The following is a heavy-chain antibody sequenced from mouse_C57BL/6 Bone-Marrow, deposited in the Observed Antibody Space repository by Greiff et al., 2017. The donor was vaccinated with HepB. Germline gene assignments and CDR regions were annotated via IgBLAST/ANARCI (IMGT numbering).Heavy chain of an antibody. Sequence: QVQLQQSGAELVRPGSSVKLSCKASGYTFTSYWMHWVKQRPIQGLEWIGNIDPSDSETHYNQKFKDKATLTVDKSSSTAYMQLSSLTSEDSAVYYCARARYYYGSSYYFDYWGQGTTLTVSS. V-gene: IGHV1-52*01. CDR3: ARARYYYGSSYYFDY. D-gene: IGHD1-1*01. J-gene: IGHJ2*01. CDR2: IDPSDSET. CDR1: GYTFTSYW.